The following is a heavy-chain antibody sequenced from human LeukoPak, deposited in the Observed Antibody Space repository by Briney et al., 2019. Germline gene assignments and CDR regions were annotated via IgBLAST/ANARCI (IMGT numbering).Heavy chain of an antibody. D-gene: IGHD6-19*01. V-gene: IGHV1-8*01. J-gene: IGHJ4*02. CDR2: MNPNSGNT. Sequence: ASVKVSCKASGYTFTSYDINWVRQATGQGLEWKGWMNPNSGNTGYAQKFQGRVTMTRNTSISTAYMELSSLRSEDTAVYYCARGLTQISSGWDDYWGQGTLVTVSS. CDR3: ARGLTQISSGWDDY. CDR1: GYTFTSYD.